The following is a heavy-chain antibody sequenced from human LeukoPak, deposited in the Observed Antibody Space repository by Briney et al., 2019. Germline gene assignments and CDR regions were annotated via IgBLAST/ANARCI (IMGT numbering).Heavy chain of an antibody. CDR2: TSGDGGET. Sequence: GGSLRLSCAASGFTFSSYWMSWVRQAPGKGLEWVSSTSGDGGETFYAESVKGRFTISRDNSKNTLYLQMNSLRAEDTAIYYCAKKAVSSSWTYFDYWGQGALVTVSS. CDR1: GFTFSSYW. J-gene: IGHJ4*02. CDR3: AKKAVSSSWTYFDY. V-gene: IGHV3-23*01. D-gene: IGHD6-13*01.